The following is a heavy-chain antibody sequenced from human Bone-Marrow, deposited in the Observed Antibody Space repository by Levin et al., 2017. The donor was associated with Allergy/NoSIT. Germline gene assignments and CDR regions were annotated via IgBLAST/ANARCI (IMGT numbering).Heavy chain of an antibody. V-gene: IGHV3-15*01. CDR2: MTSRKDGGTT. CDR3: SWDFWSGHDL. CDR1: GFIFTNAW. D-gene: IGHD3-3*01. Sequence: GESLKISCRGSGFIFTNAWLNWFRQAPGKGLEWVGRMTSRKDGGTTDYAVPAQGRFAISRDDSRNTFYLQLNNLKTEDTAVYYCSWDFWSGHDLWGQGTLVTVSS. J-gene: IGHJ4*02.